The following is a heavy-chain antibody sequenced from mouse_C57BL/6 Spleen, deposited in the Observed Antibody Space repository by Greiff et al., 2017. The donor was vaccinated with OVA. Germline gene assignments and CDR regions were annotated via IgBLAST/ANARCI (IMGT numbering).Heavy chain of an antibody. Sequence: EVQVVESGGGLVQPGESLKLSCESTEYEFPSHDMSWVRKTPEQRLELVAAINRDGGSTYYPDTMERRFIISRDNTKKTLYLQMSSLRSEDTALYYCARHGDYWYFDVWGTGTTVTVSS. CDR3: ARHGDYWYFDV. J-gene: IGHJ1*03. CDR2: INRDGGST. V-gene: IGHV5-2*01. D-gene: IGHD2-13*01. CDR1: EYEFPSHD.